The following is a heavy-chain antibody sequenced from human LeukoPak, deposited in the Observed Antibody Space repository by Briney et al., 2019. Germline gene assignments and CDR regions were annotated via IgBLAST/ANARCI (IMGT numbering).Heavy chain of an antibody. J-gene: IGHJ6*03. CDR1: GFTFSNYG. CDR2: ISGSGGST. V-gene: IGHV3-23*01. Sequence: PGGSLRLSCAASGFTFSNYGMSWVRQAPGKGLEWVSAISGSGGSTYYAHSVKGRFTISRDNSKNTLYLQMNSLRAEDTAVYYCAKGSVVRANEYYYYYYMDVWGKGTTVTISS. D-gene: IGHD3-10*01. CDR3: AKGSVVRANEYYYYYYMDV.